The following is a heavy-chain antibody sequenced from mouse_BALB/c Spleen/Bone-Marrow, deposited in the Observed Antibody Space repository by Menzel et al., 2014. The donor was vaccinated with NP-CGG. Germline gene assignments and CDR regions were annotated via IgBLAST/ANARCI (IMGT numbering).Heavy chain of an antibody. J-gene: IGHJ2*01. CDR2: TNPDSRTI. Sequence: EVKLMESGGGPVQPGGSLKLSCAASGFDFSRCWMSWVRQAPGKGLEWIGETNPDSRTINYSPSLKDKFIISRDNAKNTLYLRLNKVRSEDTALYYCARPDYYGYLNYWGQGTTLTVSS. D-gene: IGHD1-1*01. V-gene: IGHV4-1*02. CDR3: ARPDYYGYLNY. CDR1: GFDFSRCW.